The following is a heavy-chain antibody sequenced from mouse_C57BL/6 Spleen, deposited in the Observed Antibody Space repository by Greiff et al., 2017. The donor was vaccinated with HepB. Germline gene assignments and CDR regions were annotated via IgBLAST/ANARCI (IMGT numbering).Heavy chain of an antibody. CDR2: ISSGGDYI. J-gene: IGHJ4*01. Sequence: EVMLVESGEGLVKPGGSLKLSCAASGFTFSSYAMSWVRQTPEKRLEWVAYISSGGDYIYHADTVKGRFTISRDNARNTLYLQMSSLKSEDTAMYYCTRDLPYDYDPYYYAMDYWGQGTSVTVSS. CDR1: GFTFSSYA. D-gene: IGHD2-4*01. CDR3: TRDLPYDYDPYYYAMDY. V-gene: IGHV5-9-1*02.